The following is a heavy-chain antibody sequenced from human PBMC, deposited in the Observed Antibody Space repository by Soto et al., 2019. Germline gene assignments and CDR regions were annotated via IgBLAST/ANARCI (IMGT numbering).Heavy chain of an antibody. J-gene: IGHJ6*03. Sequence: SETLSLTCTVSGGSISSYDWSWIRQPPGKGLEWIGYIYYSGSTNYNPSLKSRVTISVDTSKNQFSLKLSSVTAADTAVYYCARLNDYIWGSYRPTRYYYMDVWGKGTTVTVSS. D-gene: IGHD3-16*02. CDR1: GGSISSYD. CDR3: ARLNDYIWGSYRPTRYYYMDV. V-gene: IGHV4-59*08. CDR2: IYYSGST.